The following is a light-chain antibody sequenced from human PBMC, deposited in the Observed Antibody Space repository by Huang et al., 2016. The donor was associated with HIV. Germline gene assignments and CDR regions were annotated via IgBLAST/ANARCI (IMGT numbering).Light chain of an antibody. V-gene: IGKV1-9*01. CDR1: QGISSY. CDR2: AAS. J-gene: IGKJ4*01. Sequence: IQLTQSPSSLSASIGDRVPITCRASQGISSYLAWYQQKPGKAPKLLIEAASTLQSGVPSRFSGAGSGTIFTLTITSLQPEDFATYFCQQLNSYPLTFGGGTEVEI. CDR3: QQLNSYPLT.